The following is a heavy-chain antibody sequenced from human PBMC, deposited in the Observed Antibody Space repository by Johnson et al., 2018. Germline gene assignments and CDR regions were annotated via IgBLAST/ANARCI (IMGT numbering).Heavy chain of an antibody. D-gene: IGHD1-26*01. CDR3: VGGVGWILQH. V-gene: IGHV3-30-3*01. CDR2: IAYDGSKR. J-gene: IGHJ1*01. CDR1: GFTFSSYA. Sequence: QVQLVQSGGGVVLPGRSXRLSCAASGFTFSSYAMHWVRQAPGTGLEWVAVIAYDGSKRYYADSVKGRFTISRDNAKNSLYLQMNSLRDEDTAVYYCVGGVGWILQHWGQGTLVSVSS.